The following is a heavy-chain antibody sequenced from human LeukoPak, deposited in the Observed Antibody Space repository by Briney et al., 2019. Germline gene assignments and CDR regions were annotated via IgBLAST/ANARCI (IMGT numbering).Heavy chain of an antibody. V-gene: IGHV1-69*13. CDR2: IIPIFGTA. Sequence: SVKVSCKASGGTFSSYAISWVRQAPGQGLEWMGGIIPIFGTANYARKFQGRVTITADESTSTAYMELSSLRSEDTAVYYCARDETKYYYDSSGYYLDYWGQGTLVTVSS. CDR3: ARDETKYYYDSSGYYLDY. CDR1: GGTFSSYA. D-gene: IGHD3-22*01. J-gene: IGHJ4*02.